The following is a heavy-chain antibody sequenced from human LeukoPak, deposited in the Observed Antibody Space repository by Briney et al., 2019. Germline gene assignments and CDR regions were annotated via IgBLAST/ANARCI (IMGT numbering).Heavy chain of an antibody. J-gene: IGHJ3*02. CDR3: ARHAWFGELPAAAFDI. Sequence: PGGSLRLSCAASGFTFSDYYMSWIRQAPGKGLEWVSYISSSGSTIYYADSVKGRFTISRDNAKNSLYLQMNSLRAEDTAVYYCARHAWFGELPAAAFDIWGQGTMVTVSS. CDR1: GFTFSDYY. CDR2: ISSSGSTI. V-gene: IGHV3-11*01. D-gene: IGHD3-10*01.